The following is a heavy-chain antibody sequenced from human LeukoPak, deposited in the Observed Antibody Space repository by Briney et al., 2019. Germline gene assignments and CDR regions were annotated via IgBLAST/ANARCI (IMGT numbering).Heavy chain of an antibody. CDR3: ARDQEQWLVLYYYYYGMDV. CDR1: GYTFTSYA. V-gene: IGHV7-4-1*02. Sequence: ASVKVSCKASGYTFTSYAMNWVRQAPGQGLEWMGWINTNTGNPTYAQGFTGRFVFSLDTSVSTAYLQISSLKAEDTAVYYCARDQEQWLVLYYYYYGMDVWGQGTTVTVSS. J-gene: IGHJ6*02. D-gene: IGHD6-19*01. CDR2: INTNTGNP.